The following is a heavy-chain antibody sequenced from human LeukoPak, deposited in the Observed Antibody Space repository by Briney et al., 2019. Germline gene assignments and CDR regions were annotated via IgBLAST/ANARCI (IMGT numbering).Heavy chain of an antibody. J-gene: IGHJ4*02. CDR2: ISSSGSYI. V-gene: IGHV3-21*01. D-gene: IGHD3-22*01. CDR1: GFTFSSYS. Sequence: KAGGSLRLSCAASGFTFSSYSMNWVRQAPGKGLEWVSSISSSGSYIYYADSLKGRFTISRDNAENSLYLQMNSLRAEDTAVYYCARVSWTYYYDSSGSFFDYWGQGTLVTVSS. CDR3: ARVSWTYYYDSSGSFFDY.